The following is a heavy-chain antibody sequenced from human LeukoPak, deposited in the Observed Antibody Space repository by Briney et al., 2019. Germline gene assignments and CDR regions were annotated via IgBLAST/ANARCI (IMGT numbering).Heavy chain of an antibody. D-gene: IGHD2-2*01. CDR1: GGSISSGGYY. Sequence: SASLSLTRPVSGGSISSGGYYWSWLRQHPGKGLEWIVDIYSSGSTYYTPSLKNRVTISVDTSKNQFSLKLSSVTAADTAVYYCARDACSSTSCYHWFDPWGQGTLVTVSS. J-gene: IGHJ5*02. V-gene: IGHV4-31*03. CDR2: IYSSGST. CDR3: ARDACSSTSCYHWFDP.